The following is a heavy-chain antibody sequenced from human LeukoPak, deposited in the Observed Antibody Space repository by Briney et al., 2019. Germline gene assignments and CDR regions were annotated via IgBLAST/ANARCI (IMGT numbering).Heavy chain of an antibody. Sequence: SETLSLTCTVSGGSISSSAYYWGWIRQPPGKGLEWIGNIYYRGSTYYNPSLKSRVTISVDTSKNHFSLSLSSVTAADTAVYYCARVSYPYFFDYWGQGTLVTVPS. D-gene: IGHD5-18*01. CDR2: IYYRGST. CDR3: ARVSYPYFFDY. CDR1: GGSISSSAYY. V-gene: IGHV4-39*02. J-gene: IGHJ4*02.